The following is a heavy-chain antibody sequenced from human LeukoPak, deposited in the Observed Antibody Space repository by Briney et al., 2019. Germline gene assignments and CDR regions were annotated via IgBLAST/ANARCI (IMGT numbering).Heavy chain of an antibody. J-gene: IGHJ4*02. CDR3: ARSGIFHGTLAY. D-gene: IGHD1-26*01. V-gene: IGHV4-38-2*02. Sequence: SESLSLTCTVSGYSISSGYYWGWIRQPPGKGLEWIGYIYYSGSTNYNPSLKSRVTISVDTSKNQFSLKLSSVTAADTAVYYCARSGIFHGTLAYWSQGTLVTVSS. CDR2: IYYSGST. CDR1: GYSISSGYY.